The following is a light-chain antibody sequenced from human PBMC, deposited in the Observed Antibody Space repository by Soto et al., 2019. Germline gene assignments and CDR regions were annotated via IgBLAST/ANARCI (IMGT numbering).Light chain of an antibody. Sequence: SYVLTQPPSVSVAPGQTARITCGGNNIGIKSVHWYQQKPGQAPVLVVYDDGHRPSGIPERLSGSNSGNTATLTISRVEAGDEADYYCQVWDTSSEHVIFGGGTKLTVL. CDR1: NIGIKS. V-gene: IGLV3-21*02. CDR2: DDG. CDR3: QVWDTSSEHVI. J-gene: IGLJ2*01.